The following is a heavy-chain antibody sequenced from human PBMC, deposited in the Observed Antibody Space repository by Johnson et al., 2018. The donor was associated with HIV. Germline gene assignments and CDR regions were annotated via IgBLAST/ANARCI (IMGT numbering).Heavy chain of an antibody. CDR3: ASGDGYGGNYGAFDI. CDR2: ISGSGGST. Sequence: VQLVESGGGLVQPGGSLRLSCAASGFTFSSYAMRWVRQAPGKGLEWVSAISGSGGSTYYADSVRGRFTIANDNAKNTLYLQMNSLRAKATAVYYCASGDGYGGNYGAFDIWGQGTMVTVSS. J-gene: IGHJ3*02. V-gene: IGHV3-23*04. D-gene: IGHD4-23*01. CDR1: GFTFSSYA.